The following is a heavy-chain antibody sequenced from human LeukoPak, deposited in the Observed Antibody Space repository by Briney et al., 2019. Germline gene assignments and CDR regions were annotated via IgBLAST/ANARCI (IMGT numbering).Heavy chain of an antibody. CDR3: AKGGIVPAAPLDY. Sequence: GGSLRLSCAASGFTFSSYAMSWVRQAPGKGLEWVSGISDSGSSTYYADSVKGRFTISRDNAKNSLYLQMNSLRAEDTAVYYCAKGGIVPAAPLDYWGQGTLVTVSS. D-gene: IGHD2-2*01. J-gene: IGHJ4*02. CDR1: GFTFSSYA. CDR2: ISDSGSST. V-gene: IGHV3-23*01.